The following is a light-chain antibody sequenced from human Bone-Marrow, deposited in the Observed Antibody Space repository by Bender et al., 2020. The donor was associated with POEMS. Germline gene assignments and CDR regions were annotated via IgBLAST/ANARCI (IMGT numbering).Light chain of an antibody. CDR2: NDS. CDR1: NLGSKR. CDR3: QAWDSRTVV. Sequence: SYVLTQSPSVSVAPGQTARITCGGDNLGSKRVQWYQQRPGQAPVLVVYNDSDRPSGIPERFSGSNSGNTATLTISGTQAMDEADYYCQAWDSRTVVFGGGTKLTVL. J-gene: IGLJ2*01. V-gene: IGLV3-21*02.